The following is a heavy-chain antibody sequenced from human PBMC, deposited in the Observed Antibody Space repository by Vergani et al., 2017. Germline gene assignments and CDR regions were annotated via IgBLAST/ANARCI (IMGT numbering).Heavy chain of an antibody. CDR1: GGSFSGYY. Sequence: QVQLQQWGAGLLKPSETLSLTCAVYGGSFSGYYWSWIRQPPGKGLEWIGEINHSGSTNYNPSLKSRVTISVDTSKNQFSLKLSSVTAADTAVYYCAKFRSDYSVRGGFDPWGQGTLVTVSS. CDR2: INHSGST. D-gene: IGHD4-11*01. J-gene: IGHJ5*02. V-gene: IGHV4-34*01. CDR3: AKFRSDYSVRGGFDP.